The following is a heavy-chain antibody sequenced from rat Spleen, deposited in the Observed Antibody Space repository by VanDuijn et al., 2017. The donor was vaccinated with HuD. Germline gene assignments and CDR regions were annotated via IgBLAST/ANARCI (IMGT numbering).Heavy chain of an antibody. V-gene: IGHV5-7*01. D-gene: IGHD1-7*01. Sequence: EVQLVESGGGLVQPGSSLKLSCVALGFTFSNYYMAWVRQAPTKGLEWVSSITYDGTGTYYRDSVKGRFTISRDNAKSTLYLQMDSLRSEDTATYYCARPSYGYPFAYWGQGTLVTVSS. J-gene: IGHJ3*01. CDR3: ARPSYGYPFAY. CDR1: GFTFSNYY. CDR2: ITYDGTGT.